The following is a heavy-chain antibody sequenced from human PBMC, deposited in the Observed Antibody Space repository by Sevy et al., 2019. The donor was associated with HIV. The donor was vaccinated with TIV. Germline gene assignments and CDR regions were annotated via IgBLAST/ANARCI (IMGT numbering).Heavy chain of an antibody. CDR3: ARDPVWDIVVVPAARNHNWFDP. Sequence: GGSLRLSCAASGFTFSSYSMNWVRQAPGKGLEWVSSISSSSSYIYYADSVKGRFTISRDNAKNSLYLQMNSLRAEDTAVYYCARDPVWDIVVVPAARNHNWFDPWGQGTLVTVSS. J-gene: IGHJ5*02. V-gene: IGHV3-21*01. CDR2: ISSSSSYI. CDR1: GFTFSSYS. D-gene: IGHD2-2*01.